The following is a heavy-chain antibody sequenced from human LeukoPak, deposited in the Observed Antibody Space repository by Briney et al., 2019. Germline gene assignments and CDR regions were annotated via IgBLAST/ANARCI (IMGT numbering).Heavy chain of an antibody. J-gene: IGHJ5*02. CDR2: VYYTGRT. Sequence: SETLSLTCTVPGGSISTYYWSWIRQPPGKGLEWIGYVYYTGRTNSNPSLKSRVTISVDTSKNQFSPKLTSVTAADTAVYYCARDTFYYDSGNFEDWFDPWGQGTLVTVSS. V-gene: IGHV4-59*01. CDR1: GGSISTYY. CDR3: ARDTFYYDSGNFEDWFDP. D-gene: IGHD3-10*01.